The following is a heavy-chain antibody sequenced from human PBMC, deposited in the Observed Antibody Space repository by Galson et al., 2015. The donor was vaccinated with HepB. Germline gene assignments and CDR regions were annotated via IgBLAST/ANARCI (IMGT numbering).Heavy chain of an antibody. CDR1: GGTSSNYA. CDR2: IIPMGEIIPVFGTA. J-gene: IGHJ6*03. Sequence: CKASGGTSSNYAINWVRQAPGQGLEWMGGIIPMGEIIPVFGTAKYAQKFQGRVTITADESTSTAYMELSSLRSEDTAVYYCARRGDDVGGNNYFYYMDVWGKGTTVTVSS. D-gene: IGHD2/OR15-2a*01. CDR3: ARRGDDVGGNNYFYYMDV. V-gene: IGHV1-69*01.